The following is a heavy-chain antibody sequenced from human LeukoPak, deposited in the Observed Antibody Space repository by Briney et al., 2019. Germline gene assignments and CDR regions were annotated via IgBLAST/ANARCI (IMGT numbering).Heavy chain of an antibody. CDR1: GYTFTGYY. V-gene: IGHV1-2*02. Sequence: GASVKVSCKASGYTFTGYYMHWVRQAPGQGLEWMGWINPNSGGTNYAQKFQGRVTMTRDTSISTVYMELSGLRSDDTAVYYCARGVGYYYYFMDFLGKGTTVTVSS. J-gene: IGHJ6*03. CDR2: INPNSGGT. D-gene: IGHD2-15*01. CDR3: ARGVGYYYYFMDF.